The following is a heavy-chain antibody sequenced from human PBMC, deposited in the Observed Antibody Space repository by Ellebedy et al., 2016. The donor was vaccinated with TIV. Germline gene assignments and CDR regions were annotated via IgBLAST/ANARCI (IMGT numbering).Heavy chain of an antibody. Sequence: GGSLRLXXAASGFTFSNYWMYWVRQAPGKGLVWVARINADGSSVAYADSVKARFTISRDNAENTLSLQLNSLRVEDTAVYYCGRGYSYGSGSVGYWGQGTQVTVSS. D-gene: IGHD3-10*01. V-gene: IGHV3-74*01. J-gene: IGHJ4*02. CDR2: INADGSSV. CDR3: GRGYSYGSGSVGY. CDR1: GFTFSNYW.